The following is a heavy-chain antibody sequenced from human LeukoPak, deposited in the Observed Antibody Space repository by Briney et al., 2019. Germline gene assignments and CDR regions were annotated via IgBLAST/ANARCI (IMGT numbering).Heavy chain of an antibody. CDR2: ISFDGSNK. D-gene: IGHD3-9*01. Sequence: GGSLRLSCAASGFTFSSYAMHWVRQAPGKGLEWVAVISFDGSNKYYADSVKGRFTISRDNSKNTLYLQMNSLRAEDTAVYYCARSLRYFDWLPHFDYWGQGTLVTVSS. CDR3: ARSLRYFDWLPHFDY. J-gene: IGHJ4*02. CDR1: GFTFSSYA. V-gene: IGHV3-30-3*01.